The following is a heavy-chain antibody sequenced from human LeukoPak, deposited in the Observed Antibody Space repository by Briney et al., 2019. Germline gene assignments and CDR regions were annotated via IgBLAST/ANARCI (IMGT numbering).Heavy chain of an antibody. CDR1: GGSISNGRYY. J-gene: IGHJ4*02. D-gene: IGHD6-13*01. CDR3: ARDPSSWWFDY. V-gene: IGHV4-61*10. Sequence: SETLSLTCTVSGGSISNGRYYWSWIRQPAGKGLEWIGRIYGNGRANYNPSLKSRVTISVDTSKNQFSLKLSSVTAADTAVYYCARDPSSWWFDYWGQGTLVTVSS. CDR2: IYGNGRA.